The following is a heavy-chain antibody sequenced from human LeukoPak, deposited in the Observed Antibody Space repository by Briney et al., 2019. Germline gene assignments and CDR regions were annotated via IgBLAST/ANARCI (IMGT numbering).Heavy chain of an antibody. CDR1: GFTFDDYA. Sequence: GGSLRLSCAASGFTFDDYAMHWVRQAPGKGLEWVSLISGDGGSTYHADSVKGRFTISRDNSKNSLYLQMNSLRTEDTALCYCAKDIGRFLEWLSLDYWGQGTLVTVSS. CDR3: AKDIGRFLEWLSLDY. J-gene: IGHJ4*02. D-gene: IGHD3-3*01. V-gene: IGHV3-43*02. CDR2: ISGDGGST.